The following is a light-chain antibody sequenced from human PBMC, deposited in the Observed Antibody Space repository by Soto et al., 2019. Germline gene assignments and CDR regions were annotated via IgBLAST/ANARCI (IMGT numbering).Light chain of an antibody. J-gene: IGKJ4*01. CDR2: DAS. CDR3: QQRSDWPLT. CDR1: QSVNTY. Sequence: EIVLTQSPATLSLSPGERATLSCRASQSVNTYVAWYQQRPGQAPRLLMYDASNRATGIPARFSGRVSGTDFTLTINSLEPDDFAVYYCQQRSDWPLTFGGGTKVEIK. V-gene: IGKV3-11*01.